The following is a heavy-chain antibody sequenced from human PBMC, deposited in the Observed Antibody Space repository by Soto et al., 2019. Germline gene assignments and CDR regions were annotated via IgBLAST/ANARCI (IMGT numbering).Heavy chain of an antibody. CDR3: ARAWTATAGWANWFDR. V-gene: IGHV4-31*03. CDR1: GGSISGEGYY. J-gene: IGHJ5*02. Sequence: QVQLQESGPGLVEPSQTLSLTCTVSGGSISGEGYYWSWIRQYSGRGLEWIGYIHYRGSTYYNPSLKSRVIISVDTSKTQFFLNLSSVTAADTDVYYCARAWTATAGWANWFDRWGQGTLVTVYS. CDR2: IHYRGST. D-gene: IGHD6-13*01.